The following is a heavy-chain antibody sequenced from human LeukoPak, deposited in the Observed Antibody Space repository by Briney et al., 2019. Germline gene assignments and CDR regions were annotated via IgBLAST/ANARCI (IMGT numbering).Heavy chain of an antibody. J-gene: IGHJ5*02. CDR1: GFTFSSYE. D-gene: IGHD2-15*01. V-gene: IGHV3-48*03. CDR3: ARGVVAATRDNWFDP. CDR2: ISTSGGTI. Sequence: GGSLRLSCAASGFTFSSYEMNWVRQAPGKGLEWVSYISTSGGTIYYADSVKGRFTISRDNAKNSLYLQMNSLRAEDTAVYYCARGVVAATRDNWFDPWGQGTLVTVSS.